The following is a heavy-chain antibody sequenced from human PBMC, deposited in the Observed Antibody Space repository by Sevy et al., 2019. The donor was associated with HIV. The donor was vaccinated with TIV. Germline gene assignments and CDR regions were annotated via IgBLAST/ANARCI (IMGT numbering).Heavy chain of an antibody. Sequence: SETLSLTCTVSGGSISSYYWSWIRQPPGKGLEWIGYIYYSGSTNYNPSLKSRVTISVDTSKNQFSLKLSSVTAADTAVYYCARHAVTMVRGVIMGSLDYWGQGTLVTVSS. CDR1: GGSISSYY. D-gene: IGHD3-10*01. CDR2: IYYSGST. V-gene: IGHV4-59*08. CDR3: ARHAVTMVRGVIMGSLDY. J-gene: IGHJ4*02.